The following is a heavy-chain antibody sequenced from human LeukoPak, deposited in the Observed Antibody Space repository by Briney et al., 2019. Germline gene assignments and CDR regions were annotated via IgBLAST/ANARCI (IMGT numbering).Heavy chain of an antibody. CDR2: ISSSGSIL. CDR3: ARDSSNSYDY. D-gene: IGHD1-1*01. CDR1: GFTFSYYY. Sequence: GGSVRLSRSASGFTFSYYYMSWIRQAPGKGLEWVSYISSSGSILYYADSVKGRFAISRDNAKNSLYLQMNSLRAEDTAVYYCARDSSNSYDYWGQGTLVTVSS. V-gene: IGHV3-11*04. J-gene: IGHJ4*02.